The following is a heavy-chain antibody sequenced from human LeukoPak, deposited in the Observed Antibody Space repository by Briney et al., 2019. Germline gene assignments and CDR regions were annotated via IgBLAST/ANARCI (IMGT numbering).Heavy chain of an antibody. CDR1: GFTFSDHY. Sequence: GGSLRLSCAASGFTFSDHYMDWVRQAPGKGLEWVGRTRNKANRYTTEYAASVKGRFTISRDDSQNSLYLQMNSLKTEDTAVYYCARATEYYYYYYMDVWGKGTTVTVSS. V-gene: IGHV3-72*01. CDR3: ARATEYYYYYYMDV. J-gene: IGHJ6*03. CDR2: TRNKANRYTT.